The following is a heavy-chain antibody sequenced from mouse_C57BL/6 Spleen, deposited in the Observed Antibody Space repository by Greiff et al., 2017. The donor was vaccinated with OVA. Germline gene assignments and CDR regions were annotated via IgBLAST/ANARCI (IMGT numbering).Heavy chain of an antibody. CDR3: GREEYSNYVGAMDY. Sequence: EVKLQESGGGLVQPKGSLKLSCAASGFTFNTYAMHWVRQAPGKGLEWVARIRSKSSNYATYYADSVKDRFTISRADSQSMLYLQMNNLKPEDTAMYYCGREEYSNYVGAMDYWGQGTSVTVSS. CDR1: GFTFNTYA. CDR2: IRSKSSNYAT. D-gene: IGHD2-5*01. V-gene: IGHV10-3*01. J-gene: IGHJ4*01.